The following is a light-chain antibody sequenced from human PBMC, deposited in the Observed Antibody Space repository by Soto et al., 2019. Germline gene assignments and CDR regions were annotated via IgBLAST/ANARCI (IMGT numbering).Light chain of an antibody. J-gene: IGKJ4*01. V-gene: IGKV3-11*01. CDR3: QQRASWPRV. CDR2: DAT. CDR1: QNIYSY. Sequence: EIVLTQSPDTLSLSLGDRATLSCRASQNIYSYLVWYQQKPGQAPRLLIYDATKRATGIPDRFSGSQSGTDFTLTISSLAPEDFALYYCQQRASWPRVFGGGTKVDIK.